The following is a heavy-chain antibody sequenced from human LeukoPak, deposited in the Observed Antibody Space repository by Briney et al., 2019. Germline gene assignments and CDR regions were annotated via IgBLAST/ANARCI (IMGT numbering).Heavy chain of an antibody. Sequence: SETLSLTCAVYGGSFSGYYWSWIRQPPGKGLEWIGEINHSGSTNYNPSLKSRVTISVDTSKNQFSLQLNSVTPEDTAVYYCARAVYEYGGNERAFDYWGQGTLVTVSS. V-gene: IGHV4-34*01. J-gene: IGHJ4*02. CDR2: INHSGST. CDR3: ARAVYEYGGNERAFDY. CDR1: GGSFSGYY. D-gene: IGHD4-23*01.